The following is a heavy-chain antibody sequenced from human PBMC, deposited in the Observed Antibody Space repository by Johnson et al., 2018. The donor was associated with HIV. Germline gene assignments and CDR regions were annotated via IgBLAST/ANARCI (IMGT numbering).Heavy chain of an antibody. J-gene: IGHJ3*02. CDR3: AKDRAIYSSRAVVAFDI. Sequence: QVQLVESGGGVVQPGRSLRLSCAASGFTFSSYAMHWVRQAPGKGLEWVAVIWYDGSNKYYADSVKGRFTISRDNSKNTLYLQMNSLRAEDTAVYYCAKDRAIYSSRAVVAFDIWGQGTMVTVSS. D-gene: IGHD6-13*01. CDR1: GFTFSSYA. CDR2: IWYDGSNK. V-gene: IGHV3-33*06.